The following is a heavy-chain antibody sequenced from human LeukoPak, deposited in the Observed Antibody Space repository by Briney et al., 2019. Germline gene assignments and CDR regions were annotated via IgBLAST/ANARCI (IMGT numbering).Heavy chain of an antibody. V-gene: IGHV3-48*02. J-gene: IGHJ4*02. CDR3: ARDPGYCGRTSCYAVWNFDS. CDR1: GFTFSSYA. Sequence: QTGGSLRLSCAASGFTFSSYAMHWVRQAPGKGLEWVSYVSSSSSTRYYADSVKGRFTISRDNDKNSLYLQMNSLRDEDTAVYYCARDPGYCGRTSCYAVWNFDSWDQGTLVTVSS. D-gene: IGHD2-2*01. CDR2: VSSSSSTR.